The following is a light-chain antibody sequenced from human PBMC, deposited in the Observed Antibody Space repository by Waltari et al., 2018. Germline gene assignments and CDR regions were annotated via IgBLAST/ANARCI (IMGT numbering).Light chain of an antibody. J-gene: IGLJ3*02. V-gene: IGLV1-44*01. Sequence: QSVLTQSPSASGTPGQRVTISCSGSSSNIGDNVVNWYQQLPGKAPKLLIYRNDQLPSGVPYRFAAAKSGTSASLAISGLQSEDEADYYCATWDDRMNGHWVFGGGTKVTVL. CDR1: SSNIGDNV. CDR3: ATWDDRMNGHWV. CDR2: RND.